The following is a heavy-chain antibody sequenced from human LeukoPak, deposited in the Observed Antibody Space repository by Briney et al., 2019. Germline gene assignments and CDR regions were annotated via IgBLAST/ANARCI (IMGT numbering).Heavy chain of an antibody. D-gene: IGHD3-10*01. CDR1: GFTFSSYA. V-gene: IGHV3-23*01. CDR2: ISGSGGST. CDR3: AKALGGSGSNFDY. Sequence: GGSLRLSCAAFGFTFSSYAMNWVRQAPGKGLEWVSTISGSGGSTYYADSVKGRFTISRDNSKNTLYLQMNSLRAEDTAVYYCAKALGGSGSNFDYWGQGTLVTVSS. J-gene: IGHJ4*02.